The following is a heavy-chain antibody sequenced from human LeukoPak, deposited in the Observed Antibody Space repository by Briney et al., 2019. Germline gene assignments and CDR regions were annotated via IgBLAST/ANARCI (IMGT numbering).Heavy chain of an antibody. CDR3: GRDDWGPADY. CDR1: GFTSSTYT. CDR2: ISSSGLYI. V-gene: IGHV3-21*01. Sequence: KPGGSLRLSCEVSGFTSSTYTMNWVRQAPGKGLEWVSSISSSGLYIYYADSVKGRFTISRDNAKNSLYLQMSSLRAEDTAVYYCGRDDWGPADYWGQGTLVTVSS. J-gene: IGHJ4*02. D-gene: IGHD3-9*01.